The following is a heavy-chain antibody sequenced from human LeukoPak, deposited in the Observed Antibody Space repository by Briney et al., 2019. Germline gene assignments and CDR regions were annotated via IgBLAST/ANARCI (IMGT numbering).Heavy chain of an antibody. CDR2: IYYSGTT. J-gene: IGHJ4*02. Sequence: SETLSLTCTVSGGSINGYYWSWIRQPPGKGLEWIGYIYYSGTTNYNPSLKSRLTISVDTSKNQFSLKLSSVTAADTAVYYCARRGYCSGGTCLTFDLWGQGTLVTVSS. CDR1: GGSINGYY. V-gene: IGHV4-59*08. D-gene: IGHD2-15*01. CDR3: ARRGYCSGGTCLTFDL.